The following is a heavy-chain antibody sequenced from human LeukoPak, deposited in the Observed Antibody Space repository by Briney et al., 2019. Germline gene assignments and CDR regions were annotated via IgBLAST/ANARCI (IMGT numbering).Heavy chain of an antibody. D-gene: IGHD4-11*01. CDR3: ARGRVSSSTWHSTYYYYFYMDV. J-gene: IGHJ6*03. V-gene: IGHV4-59*01. CDR1: DDSITIYY. Sequence: SETLSLTCSVSDDSITIYYWTWIRQPPGKGLEWIGYIDHTGTTNYNPSLNSRVTISRDTSKNHFSLQLSSVTAADTAVYFCARGRVSSSTWHSTYYYYFYMDVWGKGTTVTVSS. CDR2: IDHTGTT.